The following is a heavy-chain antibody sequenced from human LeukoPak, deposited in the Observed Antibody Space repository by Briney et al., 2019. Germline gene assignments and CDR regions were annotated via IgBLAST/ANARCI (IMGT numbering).Heavy chain of an antibody. Sequence: KTGGSLRLSCAASGFTFSIYSMNWVRQAPGKGLEWVSSISSSSSYIYYADSVKGRFTISRDNAKDSLYLQMNSLRAEDTAVYYCARVSLGVVIPIFDYWGQGTLVTVSS. J-gene: IGHJ4*02. V-gene: IGHV3-21*01. D-gene: IGHD3-3*01. CDR2: ISSSSSYI. CDR1: GFTFSIYS. CDR3: ARVSLGVVIPIFDY.